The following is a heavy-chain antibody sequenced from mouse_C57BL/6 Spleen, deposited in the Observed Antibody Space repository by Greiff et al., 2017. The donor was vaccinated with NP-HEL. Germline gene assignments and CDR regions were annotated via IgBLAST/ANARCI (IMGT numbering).Heavy chain of an antibody. Sequence: VQLKESGPELVKPGASVKISCKASGYAFSSSWMNWVKQRPGKGLEWIGRIYPGDGDTNYNGKFKGKATLTADKSSSTAYMQLRSLTSEDSAVYFCARGWFAYWGQGTLVTVSA. V-gene: IGHV1-82*01. J-gene: IGHJ3*01. CDR1: GYAFSSSW. CDR2: IYPGDGDT. CDR3: ARGWFAY.